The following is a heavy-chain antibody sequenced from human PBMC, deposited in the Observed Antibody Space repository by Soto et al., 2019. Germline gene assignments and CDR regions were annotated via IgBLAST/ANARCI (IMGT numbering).Heavy chain of an antibody. CDR3: ARVQLRTTPKNYYYYGMDV. J-gene: IGHJ6*02. V-gene: IGHV4-59*01. CDR2: IYYSGST. D-gene: IGHD1-1*01. Sequence: SETLSLTCTVSGGSISSYYWSWIRQPPGKGLEWIGYIYYSGSTNYNPSLKSRVTISVDTSKNQFSLKLSSVTAADTAVYYCARVQLRTTPKNYYYYGMDVWGQGTTVPVSS. CDR1: GGSISSYY.